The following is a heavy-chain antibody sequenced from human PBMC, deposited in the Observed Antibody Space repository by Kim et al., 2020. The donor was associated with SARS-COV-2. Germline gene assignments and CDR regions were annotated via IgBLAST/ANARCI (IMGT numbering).Heavy chain of an antibody. CDR1: GSMFSLFG. V-gene: IGHV3-64D*09. CDR2: INSEGDSA. D-gene: IGHD3-16*01. J-gene: IGHJ4*02. Sequence: GGSLRLSCSISGSMFSLFGLYWVQAPGKGLEYVAAINSEGDSASYADSLRGRFTIPRDNPKNTLDLQMTSPRTEDTAIYYCAKHLPQGGPGGCLWRQGAL. CDR3: AKHLPQGGPGGCL.